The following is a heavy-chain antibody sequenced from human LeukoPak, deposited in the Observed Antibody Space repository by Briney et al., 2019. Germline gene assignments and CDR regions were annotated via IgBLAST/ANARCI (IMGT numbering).Heavy chain of an antibody. D-gene: IGHD1-26*01. Sequence: GGSLRLSCAASGFTFSSYAMSWVRQAPGKGLEWASAISGSGGSTYYADSVKGRFTISRDNSKNTLYLQMNSLRAEDTAVYYCAKTSAPYSGSYRGYFDYWGQGTLVTVSS. CDR1: GFTFSSYA. V-gene: IGHV3-23*01. CDR2: ISGSGGST. J-gene: IGHJ4*02. CDR3: AKTSAPYSGSYRGYFDY.